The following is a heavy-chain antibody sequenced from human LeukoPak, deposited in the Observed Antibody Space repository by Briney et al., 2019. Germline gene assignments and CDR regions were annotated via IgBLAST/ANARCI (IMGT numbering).Heavy chain of an antibody. Sequence: PSETLSLTCTVSGGSLSNYYWSWIRQPVGKGLEWIGRIYTREATNYNPSLKSRVTMSLDTSKSQFSLKLSSVTAADTAVYYCARVGATTHDAFDIWGQGTMVTVSS. CDR1: GGSLSNYY. J-gene: IGHJ3*02. CDR3: ARVGATTHDAFDI. V-gene: IGHV4-4*07. CDR2: IYTREAT. D-gene: IGHD1-26*01.